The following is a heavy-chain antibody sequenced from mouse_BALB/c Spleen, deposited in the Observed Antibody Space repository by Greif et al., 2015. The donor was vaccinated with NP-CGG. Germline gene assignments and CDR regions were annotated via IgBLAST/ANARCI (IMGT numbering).Heavy chain of an antibody. CDR3: ARDLYYAMDY. Sequence: QVQLKESGPELVRPGVSVKISCKGSGYTFTDYAMHWVKQSHAKSLEWIGVISTYYGNTNYNQEFKGKATMTVDKSSSTAYMELARLTSEDSAIYYCARDLYYAMDYWGQGTSITVSS. V-gene: IGHV1-67*01. CDR2: ISTYYGNT. J-gene: IGHJ4*01. CDR1: GYTFTDYA.